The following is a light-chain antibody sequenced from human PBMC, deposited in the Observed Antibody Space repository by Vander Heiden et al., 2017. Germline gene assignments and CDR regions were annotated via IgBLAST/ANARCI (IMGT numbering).Light chain of an antibody. CDR1: SLRSSY. V-gene: IGLV3-19*01. CDR3: NSRDSSGNHVV. CDR2: GKN. J-gene: IGLJ2*01. Sequence: SSELTPDPAVSVALGQTVRITCQGDSLRSSYASWYQQKPGQAPVLVIYGKNNRPSGIPDRFSGSSSGNTASLTITGAQAEDEADYYCNSRDSSGNHVVFGGGTKLTVL.